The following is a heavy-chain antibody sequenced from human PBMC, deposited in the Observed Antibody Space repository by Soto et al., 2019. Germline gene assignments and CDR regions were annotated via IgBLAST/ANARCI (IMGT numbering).Heavy chain of an antibody. Sequence: SENLSLTCSFSVAAINVGGYFKGWARQSPGRGLDWIGSIYYTGITSLSPSLRSRVTMSVDTSNNQFSMKLRSLTAADTAVYFCSRHGLTTGGSWYGGVSWFGPWGQGIMVTVSS. V-gene: IGHV4-39*01. CDR3: SRHGLTTGGSWYGGVSWFGP. CDR1: VAAINVGGYF. D-gene: IGHD6-13*01. CDR2: IYYTGIT. J-gene: IGHJ5*02.